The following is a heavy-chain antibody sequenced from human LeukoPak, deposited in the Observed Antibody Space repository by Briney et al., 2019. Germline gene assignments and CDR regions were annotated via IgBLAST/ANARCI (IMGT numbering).Heavy chain of an antibody. CDR1: GFAFSHYG. J-gene: IGHJ5*02. CDR2: IQYDGSNQ. CDR3: AKDQAGA. V-gene: IGHV3-30*02. D-gene: IGHD1-26*01. Sequence: GGSLRLSCAASGFAFSHYGMHWVRQAPAKGLEWVAFIQYDGSNQFYGDSVKGRFTISRDNSKSTLYLQMNSLGAEDTAVYYCAKDQAGAWGQGTLVTVSS.